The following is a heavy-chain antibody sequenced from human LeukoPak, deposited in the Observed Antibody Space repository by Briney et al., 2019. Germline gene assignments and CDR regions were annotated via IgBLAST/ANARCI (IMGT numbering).Heavy chain of an antibody. V-gene: IGHV1-69*06. D-gene: IGHD3-10*01. Sequence: ASVEVSCKASGGTFSSYAISWVRQAPGQGLEWMGGIIPIFGTANYAQKFQGRVTITADKSTSTAYVELSSLRSEDTAVYYCARDPLDGSGSYFGYWGQGTLVTVSS. CDR1: GGTFSSYA. J-gene: IGHJ4*02. CDR3: ARDPLDGSGSYFGY. CDR2: IIPIFGTA.